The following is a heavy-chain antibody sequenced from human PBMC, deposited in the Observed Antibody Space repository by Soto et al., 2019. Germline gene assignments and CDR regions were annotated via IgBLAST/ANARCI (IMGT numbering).Heavy chain of an antibody. CDR3: AKGWGGAAFAS. D-gene: IGHD2-15*01. V-gene: IGHV3-30*18. J-gene: IGHJ4*02. Sequence: QVQLVESGGGVVQPGRSLRLSCAASGFTFSSYGMHWVRQAPGKGLEWVAVISYDGSNKYYADSVKGRFTISRDNSKNRLYLKMNGVKVEDRVVYYCAKGWGGAAFASGGKGPRVTVPS. CDR1: GFTFSSYG. CDR2: ISYDGSNK.